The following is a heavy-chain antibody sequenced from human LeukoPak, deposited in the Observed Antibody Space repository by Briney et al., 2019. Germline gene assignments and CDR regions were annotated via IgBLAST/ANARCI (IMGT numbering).Heavy chain of an antibody. CDR2: INPNSGGT. V-gene: IGHV1-2*02. CDR1: GYTFTGYY. J-gene: IGHJ4*02. CDR3: ARDLTPGIAVADPGYYFDY. Sequence: GVSVKVSCKASGYTFTGYYMHWVRQAPGQGLEWMGWINPNSGGTNYAQKFQGRVTMTRDTSISTAYMELSRLRSDDTAVYYCARDLTPGIAVADPGYYFDYWGQGTLVTVSS. D-gene: IGHD6-19*01.